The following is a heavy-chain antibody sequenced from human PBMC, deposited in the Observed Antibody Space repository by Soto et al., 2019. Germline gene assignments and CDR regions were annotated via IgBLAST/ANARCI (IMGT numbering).Heavy chain of an antibody. V-gene: IGHV1-69*06. CDR1: GGTFSSYA. Sequence: SVKVSCKASGGTFSSYAISWVRQAPGQGLEWMGGVIPIFGTANYAQKFQGRVTITADKSTSTAYMELSSLRSEDTAVYYCARSMYYYDSSGKGAPDYWGQGTLVTVSS. D-gene: IGHD3-22*01. CDR2: VIPIFGTA. J-gene: IGHJ4*02. CDR3: ARSMYYYDSSGKGAPDY.